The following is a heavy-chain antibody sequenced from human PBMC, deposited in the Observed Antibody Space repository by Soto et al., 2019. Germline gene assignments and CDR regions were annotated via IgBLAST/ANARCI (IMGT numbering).Heavy chain of an antibody. CDR1: GFTFTNAW. V-gene: IGHV3-15*01. J-gene: IGHJ4*02. CDR3: TTLVTLAASNS. CDR2: IKSVRDGGAT. D-gene: IGHD3-3*02. Sequence: EVQLVESGGGLVKPGGSLRLSCAASGFTFTNAWMSWVRQAPGKGLEWVGRIKSVRDGGATDYAAPVKGRFAISQDESIKTLYLQMDSLKTEDTAVYYCTTLVTLAASNSWGQGTLVTVSS.